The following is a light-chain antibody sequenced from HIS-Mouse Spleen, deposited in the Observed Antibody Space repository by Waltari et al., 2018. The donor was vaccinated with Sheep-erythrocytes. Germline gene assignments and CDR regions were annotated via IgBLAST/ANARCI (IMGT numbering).Light chain of an antibody. J-gene: IGLJ1*01. CDR1: VGTFVGHRY. V-gene: IGLV2-14*03. CDR2: DVS. Sequence: HSPLPHPPPFSGSPGRPTPSPAPAPVGTFVGHRYFSWYQHHPGKAPKVMIYDVSNRPSGVSNRFSGSKSGNTASLTISGLQAEDEADYYCSSYTSSSTLYVFGTGTKVTVL. CDR3: SSYTSSSTLYV.